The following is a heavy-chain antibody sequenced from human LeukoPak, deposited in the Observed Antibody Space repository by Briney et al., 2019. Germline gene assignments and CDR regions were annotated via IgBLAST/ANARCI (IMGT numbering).Heavy chain of an antibody. CDR2: IKQDGSQK. CDR1: GFTFSNYN. CDR3: ARDPTVTNFHDAFDI. D-gene: IGHD4-17*01. J-gene: IGHJ3*02. Sequence: GGSLRLSCAASGFTFSNYNMNWVRQAPGKGLEWVATIKQDGSQKEYVESVKGRFTISRDNAKNSLYLQMNRLRAEDTAVYYCARDPTVTNFHDAFDIWGQGTMVTVSS. V-gene: IGHV3-7*03.